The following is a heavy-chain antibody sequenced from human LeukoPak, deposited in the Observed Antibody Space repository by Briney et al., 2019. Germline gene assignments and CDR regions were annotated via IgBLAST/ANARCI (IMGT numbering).Heavy chain of an antibody. CDR2: IYYSGST. V-gene: IGHV4-59*01. J-gene: IGHJ6*02. D-gene: IGHD6-13*01. CDR3: ARTGYSTLYYFYGMDV. CDR1: GGSISSYY. Sequence: SETLSLTCTVSGGSISSYYWSWIRRPPGKGLEWIGYIYYSGSTNYNPSLKSRVTISVDTSKNQFSLKLTSVTTADTAVYYCARTGYSTLYYFYGMDVWGQGTTVTVSS.